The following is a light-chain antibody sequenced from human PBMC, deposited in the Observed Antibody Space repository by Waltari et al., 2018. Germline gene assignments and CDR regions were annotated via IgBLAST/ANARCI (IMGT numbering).Light chain of an antibody. CDR3: QQYYRTSPLT. CDR2: WAS. V-gene: IGKV4-1*01. Sequence: DIVMTQSPHSLAVSVGERATITCKSSQSLLYSSNNKNYLAWYQQKPGQPPKLLIYWASTREFGVPDRFSGSGSGTDFTLTISSLQAEDVAVYYCQQYYRTSPLTFGGGTNVEIK. CDR1: QSLLYSSNNKNY. J-gene: IGKJ4*01.